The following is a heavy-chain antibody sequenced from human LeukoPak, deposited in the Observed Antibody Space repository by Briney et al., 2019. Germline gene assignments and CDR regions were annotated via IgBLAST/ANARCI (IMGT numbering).Heavy chain of an antibody. V-gene: IGHV4-39*01. D-gene: IGHD2-15*01. CDR3: ARHVVASHFDY. CDR1: GGSISSSSYY. J-gene: IGHJ4*02. Sequence: SETLSLTCTVSGGSISSSSYYWGWIRQPPGKGLEWIGSIYYSGSTYYNPSLKSRVTISVDTSKNQFSLKLSSVTAADTAVYYCARHVVASHFDYWGQGTLVTVSS. CDR2: IYYSGST.